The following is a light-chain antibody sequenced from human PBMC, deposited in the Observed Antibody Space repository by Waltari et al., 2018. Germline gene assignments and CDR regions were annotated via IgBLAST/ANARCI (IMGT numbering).Light chain of an antibody. CDR1: SSDVGGYNY. J-gene: IGLJ1*01. CDR3: SSYTSSSTSLYV. V-gene: IGLV2-14*03. CDR2: DVT. Sequence: QSALTQPASVSGSPGQSITISCTGTSSDVGGYNYVSWYQHHPGKAPKVKIFDVTKRPSGVSNRCSGSKAGNTASLTISVLQAEDEADYYCSSYTSSSTSLYVFGTGTKVTVL.